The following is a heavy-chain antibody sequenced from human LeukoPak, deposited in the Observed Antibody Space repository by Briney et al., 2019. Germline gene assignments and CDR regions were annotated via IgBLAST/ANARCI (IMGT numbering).Heavy chain of an antibody. Sequence: SGPTLVNPTQTLTLTCTFSGFSLSTSGVGVGWIRQPPGKALEWLALIYWNDDKRHSPSLKSRLTITKDTSKNQVVLTMTNMDPVDTATYYCAHRPGLAAFGVVISTPLGAFDIWGQGTMVTVSS. V-gene: IGHV2-5*01. CDR2: IYWNDDK. D-gene: IGHD3-3*01. CDR1: GFSLSTSGVG. J-gene: IGHJ3*02. CDR3: AHRPGLAAFGVVISTPLGAFDI.